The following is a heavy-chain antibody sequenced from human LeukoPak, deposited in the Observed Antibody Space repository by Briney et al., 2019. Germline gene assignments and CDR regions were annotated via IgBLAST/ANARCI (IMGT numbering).Heavy chain of an antibody. CDR3: ARVKYYDILTGYYPSVADVSNWFDP. CDR2: ISAYNGNT. CDR1: GYTFTSYG. J-gene: IGHJ5*02. D-gene: IGHD3-9*01. V-gene: IGHV1-18*01. Sequence: ASVKVSCKASGYTFTSYGISWVRQAPGQGLEWMGWISAYNGNTNYAQKLQGRVTMTTDTSTSTAYMELRSLRSDDTAMYYCARVKYYDILTGYYPSVADVSNWFDPWGQGTLVTVSS.